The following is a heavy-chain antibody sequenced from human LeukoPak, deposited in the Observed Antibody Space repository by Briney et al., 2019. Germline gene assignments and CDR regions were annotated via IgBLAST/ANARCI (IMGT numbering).Heavy chain of an antibody. CDR1: GGSISSSSYY. V-gene: IGHV4-39*07. CDR3: ATKKNSGWYIDY. Sequence: SETLSLTCTVSGGSISSSSYYWGWIRQPPGKGLEWIGTIYYSGRTSYNPSLKGRVTISVDTSKNQFSLNLRSMTAADTAVYYCATKKNSGWYIDYWGQGTLVTVSS. CDR2: IYYSGRT. D-gene: IGHD6-19*01. J-gene: IGHJ4*02.